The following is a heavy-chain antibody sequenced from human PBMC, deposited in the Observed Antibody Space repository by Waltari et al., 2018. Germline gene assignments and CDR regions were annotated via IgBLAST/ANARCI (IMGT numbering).Heavy chain of an antibody. J-gene: IGHJ3*01. Sequence: CVASGFTFSAFPLSWVRQAPGKGLEWVSGISQIATNTAYADSVKGRFTVSRDNSKNTVYLQMNRLADDDTAIYFCAGSVRAGADAFDVWGQGTVVTVSS. CDR3: AGSVRAGADAFDV. D-gene: IGHD6-19*01. CDR2: ISQIATNT. CDR1: GFTFSAFP. V-gene: IGHV3-23*01.